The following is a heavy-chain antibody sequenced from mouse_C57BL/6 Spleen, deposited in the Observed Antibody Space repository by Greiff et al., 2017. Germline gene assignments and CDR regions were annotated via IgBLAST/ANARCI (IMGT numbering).Heavy chain of an antibody. CDR1: GFTFSSYT. CDR2: ISGGGGNT. V-gene: IGHV5-9*01. Sequence: EVQVVESGGGLVKPGGSLKLSCAASGFTFSSYTMSWVRQTPEKRLEWVATISGGGGNTSYPDSVKGRFTISRDNAKNTLYLQMSSLRSEDTALYYCARPFITTVVEGFFDYWGQGTTLTVSS. D-gene: IGHD1-1*01. J-gene: IGHJ2*01. CDR3: ARPFITTVVEGFFDY.